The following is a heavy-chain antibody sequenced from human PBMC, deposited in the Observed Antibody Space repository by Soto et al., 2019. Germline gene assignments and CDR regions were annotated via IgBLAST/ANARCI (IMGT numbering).Heavy chain of an antibody. V-gene: IGHV3-23*01. CDR1: GCICSSYD. CDR3: AKATAITGGAFEI. Sequence: XGSLRLSCAVAGCICSSYDMSWVRQAPGKGLDWVSTILVGGSTHYEDSVKGRFTISRDTSKNTVYLQMNSLTAGDTAVYYCAKATAITGGAFEIYGQGTLVTVSS. D-gene: IGHD5-12*01. J-gene: IGHJ3*02. CDR2: ILVGGST.